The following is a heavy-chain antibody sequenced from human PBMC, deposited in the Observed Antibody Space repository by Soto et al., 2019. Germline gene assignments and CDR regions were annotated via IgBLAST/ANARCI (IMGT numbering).Heavy chain of an antibody. CDR1: GFTFGDYA. Sequence: PGGSLRLSCTASGFTFGDYAMSWFRQAPGKGLEWVGFIRSKAYGGTTEYAASVKGRFTISRDDSKSIAYLQMNSLKTEDTAVYYCTRELRITIFGVVKYYYGMDVWGQGTTVTVSS. D-gene: IGHD3-3*01. V-gene: IGHV3-49*03. CDR2: IRSKAYGGTT. CDR3: TRELRITIFGVVKYYYGMDV. J-gene: IGHJ6*02.